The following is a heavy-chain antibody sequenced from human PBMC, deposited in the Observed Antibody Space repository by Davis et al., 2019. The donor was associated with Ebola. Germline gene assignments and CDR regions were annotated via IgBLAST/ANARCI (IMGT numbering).Heavy chain of an antibody. Sequence: GESLKISCEASGFTFSSHSINWVRQAPGKGLEWVSSISSSSSYIYYADSVKGRFTISRDNAKNSLYLQMNSLRAEDTAVYYCAKDPGRSPQSPLDYWGQGTLVTVSS. J-gene: IGHJ4*02. CDR3: AKDPGRSPQSPLDY. V-gene: IGHV3-21*04. CDR2: ISSSSSYI. CDR1: GFTFSSHS.